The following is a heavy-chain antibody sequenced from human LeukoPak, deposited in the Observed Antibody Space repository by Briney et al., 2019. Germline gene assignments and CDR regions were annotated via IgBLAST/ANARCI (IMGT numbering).Heavy chain of an antibody. V-gene: IGHV3-23*01. CDR1: GFTFSSYA. J-gene: IGHJ4*02. CDR3: AKTGGSHWGLHY. CDR2: ISGSGGST. Sequence: GGSLRLSCAASGFTFSSYAMSWVRHAPGKGLEWVSTISGSGGSTYYADSAKGRFTISRDNSKNTLYLQMDSLRAEDTAVYYCAKTGGSHWGLHYWGQGTLVTVSS. D-gene: IGHD7-27*01.